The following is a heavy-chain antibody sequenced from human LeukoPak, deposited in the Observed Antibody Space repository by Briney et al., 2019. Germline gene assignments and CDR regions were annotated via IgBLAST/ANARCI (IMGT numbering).Heavy chain of an antibody. V-gene: IGHV3-21*01. J-gene: IGHJ5*02. CDR3: ARGPTGRDGYNLRGNWFDP. CDR1: GFTFSSYS. Sequence: GGSLRLSCAASGFTFSSYSMNWVHQAPGKGLEWVSSISSSSSYIYYADSVKGRFTTSRDNAKNSLYLQMNSLRAEDTAVYYCARGPTGRDGYNLRGNWFDPWGQGTLVTVSS. D-gene: IGHD5-24*01. CDR2: ISSSSSYI.